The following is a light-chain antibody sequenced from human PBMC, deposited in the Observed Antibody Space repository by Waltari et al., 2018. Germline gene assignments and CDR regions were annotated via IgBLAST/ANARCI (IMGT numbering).Light chain of an antibody. CDR3: QTWDTNIVV. CDR1: SGHTSYA. CDR2: VNSYGEQ. V-gene: IGLV4-69*01. J-gene: IGLJ2*01. Sequence: QLLVTQSPSASASLGASVTLTCTLSSGHTSYAIAWHQHQSGKGPRFLMSVNSYGEQTKGDGIPDRFSGSSSGAERYLTIYSLQSEDEADYYCQTWDTNIVVFGGGTKVTVL.